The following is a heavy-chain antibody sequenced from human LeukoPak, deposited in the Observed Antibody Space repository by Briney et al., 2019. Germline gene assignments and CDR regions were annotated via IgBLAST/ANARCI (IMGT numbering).Heavy chain of an antibody. Sequence: PGGSLRLSCAASGFTFSSYEMNWVRQAPGKGLEWVSYISDSGSPIYYADSVKGRFTVSRDNAKNSLYLQMNSLRAEDTALYYCARQTLGATGYSAFDFWGQGTLVTVSS. CDR1: GFTFSSYE. J-gene: IGHJ3*01. CDR3: ARQTLGATGYSAFDF. CDR2: ISDSGSPI. V-gene: IGHV3-48*03. D-gene: IGHD3-9*01.